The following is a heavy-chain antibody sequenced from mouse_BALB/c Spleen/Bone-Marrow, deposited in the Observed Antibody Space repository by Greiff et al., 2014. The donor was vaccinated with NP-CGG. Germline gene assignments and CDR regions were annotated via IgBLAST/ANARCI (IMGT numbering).Heavy chain of an antibody. CDR1: GYTFTSYW. V-gene: IGHV1-69*02. J-gene: IGHJ1*01. Sequence: LQQSGAELVKPGAPVELSCKASGYTFTSYWMNWVKQRPGRGLEWIGRIDPSDSETHYNQKFKDKATLTVDKSSSTAYIQLSSLTSEDSAVCYCARSHGYYPYWYFDVWGAGTTVTVSS. D-gene: IGHD2-3*01. CDR3: ARSHGYYPYWYFDV. CDR2: IDPSDSET.